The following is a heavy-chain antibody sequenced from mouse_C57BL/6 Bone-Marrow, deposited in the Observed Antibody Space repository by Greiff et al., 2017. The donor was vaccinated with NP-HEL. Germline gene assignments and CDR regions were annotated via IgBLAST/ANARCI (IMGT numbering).Heavy chain of an antibody. CDR3: ARHEGPLYYGNPWFAY. D-gene: IGHD2-1*01. Sequence: VQLKESGAELVKPGASVKLSCKASGYTFTEYTIHWVKQRSGQGLEWIGWFYPGSGSIKYNEKFKDKATLTADKSSSTVYMELSRLTSEDSAVYFCARHEGPLYYGNPWFAYWGQGTLVTVSA. J-gene: IGHJ3*01. CDR1: GYTFTEYT. CDR2: FYPGSGSI. V-gene: IGHV1-62-2*01.